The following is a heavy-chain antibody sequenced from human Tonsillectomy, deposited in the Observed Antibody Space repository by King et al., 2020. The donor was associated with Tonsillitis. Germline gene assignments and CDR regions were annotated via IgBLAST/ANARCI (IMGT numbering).Heavy chain of an antibody. CDR1: GDSIGDYY. V-gene: IGHV4-4*07. Sequence: QLQESGPGLLKPSETLSLICAVSGDSIGDYYWNWLRQSAGKRLEWIGRIYRSGMTHYNPSLQSRVAVSVDTSNNPFSLKLRSLTAADTSVYYCARVPQVAGYFDYWRQGILVTVSS. D-gene: IGHD5-12*01. CDR2: IYRSGMT. J-gene: IGHJ4*02. CDR3: ARVPQVAGYFDY.